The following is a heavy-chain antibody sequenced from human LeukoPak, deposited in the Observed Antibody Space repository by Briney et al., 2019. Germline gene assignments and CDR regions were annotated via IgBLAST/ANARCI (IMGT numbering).Heavy chain of an antibody. Sequence: GGSLRLSCAASGFTFSRYEMNWVRQTPGKGLEWVAYISTSGTTIHYGDSVKGRFTISRDNSKNTLYLQMNSLRAEDTAVYYCAKAVRAVAIPYYFDYWGQGTLVTVSS. CDR3: AKAVRAVAIPYYFDY. CDR1: GFTFSRYE. V-gene: IGHV3-48*03. D-gene: IGHD6-19*01. CDR2: ISTSGTTI. J-gene: IGHJ4*02.